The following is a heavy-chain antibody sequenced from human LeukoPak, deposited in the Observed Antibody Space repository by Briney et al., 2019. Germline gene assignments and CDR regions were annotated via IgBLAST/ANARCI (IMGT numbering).Heavy chain of an antibody. CDR3: AKEGGDTGLDAFDI. V-gene: IGHV3-30*18. Sequence: PGRSLRLSCAASGFTLSTYGMHWVRQAPGEGLDWVAVISYDGSNKYYADSVKGRFTISRDNSKNTLYLQMNSLRAEDTAVYYCAKEGGDTGLDAFDIWGQGTMVTVSS. D-gene: IGHD2-21*02. CDR2: ISYDGSNK. J-gene: IGHJ3*02. CDR1: GFTLSTYG.